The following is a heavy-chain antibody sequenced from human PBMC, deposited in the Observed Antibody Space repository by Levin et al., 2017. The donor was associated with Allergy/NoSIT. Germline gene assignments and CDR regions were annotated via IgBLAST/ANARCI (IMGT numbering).Heavy chain of an antibody. J-gene: IGHJ5*02. V-gene: IGHV1-8*01. CDR1: GYTFTSYD. CDR3: ARGYDFWSLGYNWFDP. D-gene: IGHD3-3*01. Sequence: ASVKVSCKASGYTFTSYDINWVRQATGQGLEWMGWMNPNSGNTGYAQKFQGRVTMTRNTSISTAYMELSSLRSEDTAVYYCARGYDFWSLGYNWFDPWGQGTLVTVSS. CDR2: MNPNSGNT.